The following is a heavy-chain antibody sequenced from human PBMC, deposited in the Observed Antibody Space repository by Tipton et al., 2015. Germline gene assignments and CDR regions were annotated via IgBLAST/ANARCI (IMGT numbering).Heavy chain of an antibody. CDR2: IHHGGST. CDR1: GDSISSSNW. V-gene: IGHV4-4*02. D-gene: IGHD3-10*01. Sequence: TLSLTCSVSGDSISSSNWWSWVRQPPGKGLEWIGEIHHGGSTNYNPSLKSRVTMSVDTSKNQFSLHLSSVTAADTAVYYCARENYLRGYYYGMDVWGQGTTVTVSS. J-gene: IGHJ6*02. CDR3: ARENYLRGYYYGMDV.